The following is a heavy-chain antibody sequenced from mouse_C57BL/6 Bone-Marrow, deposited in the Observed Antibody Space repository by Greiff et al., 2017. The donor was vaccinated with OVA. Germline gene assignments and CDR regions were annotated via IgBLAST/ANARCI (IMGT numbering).Heavy chain of an antibody. CDR3: GTGTDY. J-gene: IGHJ2*01. V-gene: IGHV1-69*01. D-gene: IGHD4-1*01. CDR2: IDPSDSYT. CDR1: GYTFTSYW. Sequence: QVQLQQPGAELVMPGASVKLSCKASGYTFTSYWMHWVKQRPGQGLEWIGEIDPSDSYTNYNHKFKGKSTLTVDKSSSTAYMQLSSRTSEDSAVYYCGTGTDYWGQGTTLTVSS.